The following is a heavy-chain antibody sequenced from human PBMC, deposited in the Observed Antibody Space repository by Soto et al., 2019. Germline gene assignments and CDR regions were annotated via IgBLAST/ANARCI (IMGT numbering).Heavy chain of an antibody. J-gene: IGHJ4*02. D-gene: IGHD6-6*01. CDR1: GGSISSYY. V-gene: IGHV4-59*08. CDR3: ARSYGSSSSYFDD. Sequence: SETLSLTCTVSGGSISSYYWSWIRQPPGKGLEWIGYIYYSGSTNYNPSLKSRVTISVDTSKNQFSLKLSSVTAADTAVYYCARSYGSSSSYFDDWGQGTLVTVSS. CDR2: IYYSGST.